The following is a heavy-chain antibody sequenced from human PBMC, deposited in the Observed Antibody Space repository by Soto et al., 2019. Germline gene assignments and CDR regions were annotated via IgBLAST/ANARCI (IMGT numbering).Heavy chain of an antibody. CDR2: ISAYSGNT. V-gene: IGHV1-18*01. D-gene: IGHD2-15*01. J-gene: IGHJ4*02. CDR3: ARALCSGGSCDLDY. Sequence: QVQLVQSGGEVKKPGAAVKVSCKASGYTFTTFGIGWVRQAPGQGLEWMGWISAYSGNTEYPEKLQGRFTMTIDTSPSTTYMELRSLRSDDTAVYYCARALCSGGSCDLDYWGQGALVTVSS. CDR1: GYTFTTFG.